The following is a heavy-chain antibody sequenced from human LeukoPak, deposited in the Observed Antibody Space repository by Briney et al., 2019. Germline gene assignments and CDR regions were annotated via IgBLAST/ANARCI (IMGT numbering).Heavy chain of an antibody. J-gene: IGHJ4*01. D-gene: IGHD6-13*01. CDR2: IYSGGST. CDR1: GFTVSSNY. Sequence: PGGSLRLSCAASGFTVSSNYMSWVRQAPGKGLEWVSVIYSGGSTYYADSVKGRFTISRDNSKNTLYLQMNSLRAEDTAVYYCAARSRGYSSSWYWGHGTLVTVAS. V-gene: IGHV3-53*01. CDR3: AARSRGYSSSWY.